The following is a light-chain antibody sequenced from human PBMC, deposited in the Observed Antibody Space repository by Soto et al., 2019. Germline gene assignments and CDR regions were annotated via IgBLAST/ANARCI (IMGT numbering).Light chain of an antibody. Sequence: EIVLTQSPGTLSLSPGERATLSCRASQSVSNNYLAWYQQKPGQAPRLLIYGVSSRATGIPDRFSGSGSGTDFTLTISRLEPEDFAVYYCQQYGSSLPFTFGPGTKVDIK. J-gene: IGKJ3*01. CDR2: GVS. CDR3: QQYGSSLPFT. V-gene: IGKV3-20*01. CDR1: QSVSNNY.